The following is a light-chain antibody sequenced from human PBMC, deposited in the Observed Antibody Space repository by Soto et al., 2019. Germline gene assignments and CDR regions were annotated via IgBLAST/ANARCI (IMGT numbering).Light chain of an antibody. CDR3: QHYNSYSYT. CDR2: KAS. J-gene: IGKJ2*01. Sequence: DIQMTQSPSTLSASVGDRVTITCRTSQSISSWLAWYQQKPGKAPKLLIYKASSLESGVPSRFSGSGSGTEFTLTISSLQPHDFAPYYCQHYNSYSYTFGQGTKLDIK. CDR1: QSISSW. V-gene: IGKV1-5*03.